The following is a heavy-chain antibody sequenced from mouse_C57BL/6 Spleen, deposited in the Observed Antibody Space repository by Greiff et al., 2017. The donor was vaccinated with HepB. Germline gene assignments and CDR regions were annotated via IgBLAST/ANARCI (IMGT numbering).Heavy chain of an antibody. D-gene: IGHD4-1*02. CDR2: IRNKANGYTT. CDR1: GFTFTDYY. V-gene: IGHV7-3*01. CDR3: ARSNWYYFDY. J-gene: IGHJ2*01. Sequence: EVKLVESGGGLVQPGGSLSLSCAASGFTFTDYYMSWVRQPPGKALEWLGFIRNKANGYTTEYSASVKGRFTSSRDNSQSILYLQMNALRAEDSATYYCARSNWYYFDYWGQGTTLTVSS.